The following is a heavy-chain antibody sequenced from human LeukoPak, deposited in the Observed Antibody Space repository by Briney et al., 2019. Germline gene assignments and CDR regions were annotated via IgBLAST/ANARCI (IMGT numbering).Heavy chain of an antibody. V-gene: IGHV3-7*03. CDR3: VRDSYTREWHEIESDY. CDR2: IKQDGSLT. J-gene: IGHJ4*02. CDR1: GFIFSDFW. Sequence: GGSLRLSCATAGFIFSDFWMTWVRQAPGKGLEWAANIKQDGSLTFYMGSAKGRFTISRDNAKSSLYLQMNSLRVGDTALYYCVRDSYTREWHEIESDYWGQGTLVTVSS. D-gene: IGHD6-13*01.